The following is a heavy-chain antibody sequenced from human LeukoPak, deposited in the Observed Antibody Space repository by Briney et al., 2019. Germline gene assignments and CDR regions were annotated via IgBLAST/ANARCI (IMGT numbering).Heavy chain of an antibody. CDR3: ARGISLYYYDSSGYSPAPFDY. D-gene: IGHD3-22*01. Sequence: SETLSLTCTVSGGSISSYYWSWIRQPPGKGLEWIGYIYHSGSTNYNPSLKSRVTISVDTSKNQFSLKLSSVTAADTAVYYCARGISLYYYDSSGYSPAPFDYWGQGTLVTVSS. V-gene: IGHV4-59*01. J-gene: IGHJ4*02. CDR1: GGSISSYY. CDR2: IYHSGST.